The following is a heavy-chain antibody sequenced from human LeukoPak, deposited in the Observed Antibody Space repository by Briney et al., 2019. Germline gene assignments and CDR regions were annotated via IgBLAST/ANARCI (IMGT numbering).Heavy chain of an antibody. J-gene: IGHJ4*02. V-gene: IGHV1-46*01. CDR2: INPSGGSP. CDR1: GYTFTGYY. CDR3: ARSLFEGSRWYVAGY. D-gene: IGHD6-13*01. Sequence: ASVKVSCKASGYTFTGYYIHWVRQAPGQGLEWMGIINPSGGSPTYGQRFQGRVTMTRDMSTSTLYMEVSSLRPEDTAVYYCARSLFEGSRWYVAGYWGQGTLVTVSS.